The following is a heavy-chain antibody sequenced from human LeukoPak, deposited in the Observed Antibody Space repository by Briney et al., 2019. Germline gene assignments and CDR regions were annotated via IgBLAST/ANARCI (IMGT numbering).Heavy chain of an antibody. V-gene: IGHV4-59*01. CDR2: IYHSGST. D-gene: IGHD2-2*01. CDR3: ARERGYCSSTSCYGVVDY. CDR1: GVSINDYF. J-gene: IGHJ4*02. Sequence: SETLCLTCNVSGVSINDYFWSWIRQPPGKGLEWIGYIYHSGSTSYNPSLKSRLTMSLDTSKNQFALRLSSVTAADTAVYYCARERGYCSSTSCYGVVDYWGQGTLVTVSS.